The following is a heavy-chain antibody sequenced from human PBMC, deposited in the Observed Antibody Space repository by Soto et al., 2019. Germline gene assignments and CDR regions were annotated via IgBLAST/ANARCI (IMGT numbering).Heavy chain of an antibody. CDR2: IKQDGSEK. D-gene: IGHD2-2*01. V-gene: IGHV3-7*04. J-gene: IGHJ4*02. Sequence: EVQLVESGGGLVQPGGSLRLSCAASGFTFSSYWMSWVRQAPGKGLEWVANIKQDGSEKYYVDSVKGRFTISRDNAKNSLYLQMNSLRAEDTAVYYCARYLIVVVPAGFDYWGQGTLVTVSS. CDR1: GFTFSSYW. CDR3: ARYLIVVVPAGFDY.